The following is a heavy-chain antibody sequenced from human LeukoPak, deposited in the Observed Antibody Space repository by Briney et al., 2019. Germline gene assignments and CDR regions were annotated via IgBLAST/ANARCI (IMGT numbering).Heavy chain of an antibody. J-gene: IGHJ5*02. V-gene: IGHV1-24*01. D-gene: IGHD4-17*01. CDR1: GYTLTELS. CDR3: ATREDTVTTGVFDP. Sequence: ASVKVSCKVSGYTLTELSMHWVRQAPGKGLEWMGGFDPEDGETIYAQKFQGRVTMTEDTSTDTAYMELSSLRSEDTAVYYCATREDTVTTGVFDPWGQGTMVTVSS. CDR2: FDPEDGET.